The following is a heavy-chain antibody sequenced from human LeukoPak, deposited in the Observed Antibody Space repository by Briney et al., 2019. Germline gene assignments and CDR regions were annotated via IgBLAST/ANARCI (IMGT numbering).Heavy chain of an antibody. V-gene: IGHV4-34*01. Sequence: PSETLSLTCAVYGGSFSGYYWSWIRQPPGKGLEWIGEINHSGSTNYNPSLKSRVTISVDTSKNQFSLKLSSVTAADTAVYYCASTPVVVVPAAIGAFDIWGQGTMVTVSS. CDR3: ASTPVVVVPAAIGAFDI. J-gene: IGHJ3*02. D-gene: IGHD2-2*01. CDR1: GGSFSGYY. CDR2: INHSGST.